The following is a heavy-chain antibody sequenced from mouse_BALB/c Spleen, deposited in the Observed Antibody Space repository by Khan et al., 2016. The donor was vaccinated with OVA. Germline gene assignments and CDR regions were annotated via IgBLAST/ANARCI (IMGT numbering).Heavy chain of an antibody. CDR3: ARGAGTTYGMDY. D-gene: IGHD4-1*01. CDR2: ILPGRDNS. J-gene: IGHJ4*01. Sequence: QVQLKQSGGELMKPGASVKISCKATGYTFSNYWIEWVKQRPGHALEWIGEILPGRDNSNYNAKFKGKATFTADTSSNIAYMHLSSRTSEDSAVYYCARGAGTTYGMDYWGQGTSVTVSS. V-gene: IGHV1-9*01. CDR1: GYTFSNYW.